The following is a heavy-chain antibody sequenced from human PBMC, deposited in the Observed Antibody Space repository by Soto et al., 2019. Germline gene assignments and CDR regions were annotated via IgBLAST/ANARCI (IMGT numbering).Heavy chain of an antibody. J-gene: IGHJ3*02. CDR3: ARAVAATQDDAFDI. CDR2: ISSSSSYT. V-gene: IGHV3-11*06. CDR1: GFTFSDYY. Sequence: GGSLRLSCAASGFTFSDYYMSWIRQAPGKGLEWVSYISSSSSYTNYADSVKGRFTISRDNAKNSLYLQMNSLRAEDTAVYYCARAVAATQDDAFDIWGQGTMVTVSS. D-gene: IGHD2-15*01.